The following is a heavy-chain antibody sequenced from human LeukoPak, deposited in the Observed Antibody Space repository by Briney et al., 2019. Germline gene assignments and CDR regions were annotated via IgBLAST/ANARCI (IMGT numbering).Heavy chain of an antibody. Sequence: GGSLRLSCAASGFTFGTYVMHWVRQAPGKGLEWLAVISSDGSSKYYADSVRGRFTISRDSSKNTLYVQMNSLRDEDTAVYYCARQGLEFWGQGTLVTVSS. CDR1: GFTFGTYV. D-gene: IGHD3-10*01. CDR3: ARQGLEF. V-gene: IGHV3-30-3*01. J-gene: IGHJ4*02. CDR2: ISSDGSSK.